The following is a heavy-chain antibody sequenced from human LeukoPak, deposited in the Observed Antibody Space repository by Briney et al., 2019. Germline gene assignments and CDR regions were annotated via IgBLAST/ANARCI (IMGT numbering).Heavy chain of an antibody. CDR3: AREEIGYSSGGRGFDP. CDR2: IYYSGST. CDR1: GGSISSSSYY. D-gene: IGHD6-19*01. Sequence: SETLSLTCTVSGGSISSSSYYWGWIRQPPGKGLEWIGYIYYSGSTNYNPSLKSRVTISVDTSKNQFSLKLSSVTAADTAVYYCAREEIGYSSGGRGFDPWGQGTLVTVSS. V-gene: IGHV4-61*01. J-gene: IGHJ5*02.